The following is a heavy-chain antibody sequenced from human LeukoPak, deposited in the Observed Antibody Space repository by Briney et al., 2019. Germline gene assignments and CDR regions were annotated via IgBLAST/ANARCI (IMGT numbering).Heavy chain of an antibody. CDR3: ARVLSGRGSLYSYYYYMDV. CDR1: GFTVSSNY. CDR2: IYSGGRT. J-gene: IGHJ6*03. D-gene: IGHD3-10*01. Sequence: GGSLSLSCAASGFTVSSNYMIWVRQAPGKGLEWVSVIYSGGRTYYVDSVKGRFTISRDISKNTLYLQMNSLRAEDTAVYYCARVLSGRGSLYSYYYYMDVWGKGTTVTISS. V-gene: IGHV3-53*01.